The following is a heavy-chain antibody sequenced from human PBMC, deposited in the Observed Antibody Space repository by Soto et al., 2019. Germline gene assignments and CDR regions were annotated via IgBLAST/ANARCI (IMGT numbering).Heavy chain of an antibody. D-gene: IGHD3-3*01. CDR3: AKDYDPSGPPPAD. CDR2: ISGSGGST. Sequence: EVQLLESGGGLVQPGGSLRLSCAASGFTFSSYAMSWVRQAPGKGLEWVSAISGSGGSTYYADSVKVRFTISRDNSKNTLYLQMNSLRAEATAVYYCAKDYDPSGPPPADWGQGTLVTVSS. V-gene: IGHV3-23*01. CDR1: GFTFSSYA. J-gene: IGHJ4*02.